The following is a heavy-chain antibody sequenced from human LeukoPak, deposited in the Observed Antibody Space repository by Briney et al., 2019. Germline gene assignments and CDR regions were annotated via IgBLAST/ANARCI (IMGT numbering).Heavy chain of an antibody. CDR3: ARDKYGYPGVFDY. D-gene: IGHD3-16*02. Sequence: ETLSLTCTVSGGSVSSSSYYWGWIRQPPGKGLEWVSSISSSRSYIFYADSVKGRFTISRDNAKNSLYLQMNSLRAEDTAVYYCARDKYGYPGVFDYWGQGTLVTVSS. J-gene: IGHJ4*02. CDR1: GGSVSSSS. V-gene: IGHV3-21*01. CDR2: ISSSRSYI.